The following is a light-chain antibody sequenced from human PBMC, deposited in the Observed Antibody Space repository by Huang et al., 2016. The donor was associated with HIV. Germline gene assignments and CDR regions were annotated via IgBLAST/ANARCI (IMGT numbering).Light chain of an antibody. Sequence: EIEMTQSPATLSVSPGERATLSCRASHSVDSDLAWYQQKPGQAPRLRIYDASTRATGISAKFNGTGSGTEFSLSITNRQSEDFAVYYCQQYNDWPPLTFGGGTKVEI. J-gene: IGKJ4*01. CDR2: DAS. V-gene: IGKV3-15*01. CDR3: QQYNDWPPLT. CDR1: HSVDSD.